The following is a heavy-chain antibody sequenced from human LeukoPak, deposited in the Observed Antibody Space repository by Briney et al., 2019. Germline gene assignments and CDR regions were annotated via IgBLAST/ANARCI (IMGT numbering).Heavy chain of an antibody. V-gene: IGHV1-69*01. CDR3: ARGVNWNDDSTSFDY. Sequence: SVKVSCKASGGTFSSYAISWVRQAPGQGLEWMGGIIPIFGTANYAQKFQGRVTITADESTSTAYMELSSLRSEDTAVYYCARGVNWNDDSTSFDYWGQGTLVTVSS. J-gene: IGHJ4*02. D-gene: IGHD1-20*01. CDR2: IIPIFGTA. CDR1: GGTFSSYA.